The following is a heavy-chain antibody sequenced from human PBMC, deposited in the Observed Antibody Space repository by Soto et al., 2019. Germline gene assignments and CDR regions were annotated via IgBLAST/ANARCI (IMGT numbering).Heavy chain of an antibody. J-gene: IGHJ4*02. CDR3: AFGNLSYYFDY. CDR1: GFTFSGFG. CDR2: IWYDGSDK. D-gene: IGHD3-16*01. Sequence: LRLSCAASGFTFSGFGMHWVRQAPGKGLEWVAIIWYDGSDKYYADSVKGRFTISRDNSKNTLYLQMNSLRAEDTAVYHCAFGNLSYYFDYWGQGTPVTVSS. V-gene: IGHV3-33*01.